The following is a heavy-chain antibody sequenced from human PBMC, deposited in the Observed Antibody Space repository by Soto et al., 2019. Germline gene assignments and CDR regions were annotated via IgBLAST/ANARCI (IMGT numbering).Heavy chain of an antibody. J-gene: IGHJ3*02. Sequence: GGSLRLSCAASGFTFKNYAMTWVRQAPGKGLEWVSAIGGDAGTTFYADSVKGRFTISRDNSKNTVYLQMNSLRAEDTAVYYCAKDTYYDILTGYYWAEAFDIWGQGTMVTVSS. V-gene: IGHV3-23*01. CDR1: GFTFKNYA. CDR2: IGGDAGTT. CDR3: AKDTYYDILTGYYWAEAFDI. D-gene: IGHD3-9*01.